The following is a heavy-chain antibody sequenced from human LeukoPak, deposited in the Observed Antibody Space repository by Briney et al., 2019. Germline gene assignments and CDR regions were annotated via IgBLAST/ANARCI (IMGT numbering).Heavy chain of an antibody. J-gene: IGHJ4*02. CDR1: GGSFSGYY. Sequence: ETLSLTCAVYGGSFSGYYWSWVRQAPGKGLEWVSIIYSGGSTYYADSVKGRFTISRDNSKNTLYLQMNSLRAEDTAVYYCARVSRGYWGQGTLVTVSS. V-gene: IGHV3-66*01. CDR3: ARVSRGY. CDR2: IYSGGST.